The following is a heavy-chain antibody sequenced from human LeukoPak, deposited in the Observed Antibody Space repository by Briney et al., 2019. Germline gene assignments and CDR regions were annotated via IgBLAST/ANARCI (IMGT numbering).Heavy chain of an antibody. V-gene: IGHV1-18*01. Sequence: ASVKGSCKASGYTFTSYGISWVRQAPGQGLEWMGWISAYNGNTNYAQKLQGRVTMTTDTSTSTAYMELRSLRSDDTAVYYCARDMCSGGSCYSEWYFDLWGRGTLVTVSS. J-gene: IGHJ2*01. CDR1: GYTFTSYG. CDR2: ISAYNGNT. CDR3: ARDMCSGGSCYSEWYFDL. D-gene: IGHD2-15*01.